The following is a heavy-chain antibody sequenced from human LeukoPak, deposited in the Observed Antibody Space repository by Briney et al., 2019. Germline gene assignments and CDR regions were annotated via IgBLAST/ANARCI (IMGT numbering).Heavy chain of an antibody. CDR2: INPYLNIA. V-gene: IGHV1-69*04. J-gene: IGHJ4*02. D-gene: IGHD3-16*01. CDR3: ARGWGTTYYFDS. CDR1: GCTFTSYG. Sequence: GASVNVSFTCSGCTFTSYGISWVRQAPGPELEWMGRINPYLNIANYAQKFQGRCDITADKATNTAYMDLYSLRCDDTAVYYWARGWGTTYYFDSWGQGTLVSVSS.